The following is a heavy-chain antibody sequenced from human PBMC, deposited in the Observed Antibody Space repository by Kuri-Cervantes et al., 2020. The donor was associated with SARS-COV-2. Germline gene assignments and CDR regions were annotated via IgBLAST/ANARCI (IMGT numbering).Heavy chain of an antibody. J-gene: IGHJ4*02. CDR3: ALETFDY. V-gene: IGHV3-30*14. Sequence: GGSLRLSCAASGFTFSSYAMSWVRQAPGKGLEWVAVISYDRSNIYYADSVKGRFTISRDNSRNTVYLQMNSLRTEDTAVYYCALETFDYWGQGTMVTVSS. CDR1: GFTFSSYA. CDR2: ISYDRSNI.